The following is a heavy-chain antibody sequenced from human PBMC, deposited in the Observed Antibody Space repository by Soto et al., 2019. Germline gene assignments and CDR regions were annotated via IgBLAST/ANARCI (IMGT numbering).Heavy chain of an antibody. D-gene: IGHD2-21*01. Sequence: QITLKESGPTLVKPTQPLTLTCTFSGFSLSTSGVGVAWVRQPPGQALEWLAFIFWNDEKHYRPSLKSRVTXIXDXXKTPVVPTMTNVDPVVTATYYCPRRDGHNSSHFDYWGQGTVVTVSS. V-gene: IGHV2-5*01. CDR1: GFSLSTSGVG. J-gene: IGHJ4*02. CDR2: IFWNDEK. CDR3: PRRDGHNSSHFDY.